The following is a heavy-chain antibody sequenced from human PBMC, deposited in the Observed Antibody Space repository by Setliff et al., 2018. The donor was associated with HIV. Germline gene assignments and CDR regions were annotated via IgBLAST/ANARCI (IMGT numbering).Heavy chain of an antibody. V-gene: IGHV3-7*01. D-gene: IGHD5-12*01. Sequence: PGGSLRLSCAASGFTFSSYWIIWVRQAPGKGLEWVANINQDGSEKYYVDSVKGRFTISRDNAKSSLYLHINSLRAEDMAVYYCVGGFYAGYWGQGTLVTVSS. J-gene: IGHJ4*02. CDR2: INQDGSEK. CDR3: VGGFYAGY. CDR1: GFTFSSYW.